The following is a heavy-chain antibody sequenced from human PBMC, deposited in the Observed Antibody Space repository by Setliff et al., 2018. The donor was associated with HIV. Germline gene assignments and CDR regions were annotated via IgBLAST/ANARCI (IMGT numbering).Heavy chain of an antibody. CDR3: ASLGGLLYTSSSLRGVDY. CDR1: GFTFSNHN. D-gene: IGHD6-6*01. V-gene: IGHV3-21*01. J-gene: IGHJ4*02. Sequence: PGGSLRLSCAASGFTFSNHNMHWVRQAPGRGLEWVSSISTTTNYRYYSTSLKDRFSISRDNAKNTLYLQMNSLRAEDTAVYYCASLGGLLYTSSSLRGVDYWGQGTLVTVSS. CDR2: ISTTTNYR.